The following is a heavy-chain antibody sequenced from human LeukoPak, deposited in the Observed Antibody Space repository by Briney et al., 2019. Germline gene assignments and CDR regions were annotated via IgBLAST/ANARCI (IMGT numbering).Heavy chain of an antibody. CDR2: ISSSSSTI. Sequence: SGGSLRLSCAASGFTFSIYWMSWVRQAPGKGLEWVSYISSSSSTIYYADSVKGRFTISRDNAKNSLYLQMNSPRAKDTAVYYCARAHIWAAAGMGDYWGQGTLATVSS. D-gene: IGHD6-13*01. J-gene: IGHJ4*02. CDR1: GFTFSIYW. V-gene: IGHV3-48*01. CDR3: ARAHIWAAAGMGDY.